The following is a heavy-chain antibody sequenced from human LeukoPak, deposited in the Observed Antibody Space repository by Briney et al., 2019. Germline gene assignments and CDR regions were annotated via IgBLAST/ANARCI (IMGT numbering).Heavy chain of an antibody. D-gene: IGHD3-10*01. Sequence: SETQTLTCAVYGGSFSGYYWSWIRQPPGKGLEWIGEINHSGSTNYNPSLKSRVTISVDTSKNQFSLKLSSVTAADTAVYYCARDGSGKVIQKPYYFDYWGQGTLVTVSS. CDR2: INHSGST. J-gene: IGHJ4*02. CDR1: GGSFSGYY. V-gene: IGHV4-34*01. CDR3: ARDGSGKVIQKPYYFDY.